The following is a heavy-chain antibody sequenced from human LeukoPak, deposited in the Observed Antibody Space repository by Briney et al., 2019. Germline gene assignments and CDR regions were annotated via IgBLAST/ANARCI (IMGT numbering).Heavy chain of an antibody. CDR1: GGSFSGYY. CDR3: ARHPPYIVVVPAAIDY. V-gene: IGHV4-59*08. D-gene: IGHD2-2*01. Sequence: PSETLSLTCGVYGGSFSGYYWSWIRQPPGKGLEWIGYIYYSGSTNYNPSLKSRVTISVDTSKNQFSLKLSSVTAADTAVYYCARHPPYIVVVPAAIDYWGQGTLVTVSS. J-gene: IGHJ4*02. CDR2: IYYSGST.